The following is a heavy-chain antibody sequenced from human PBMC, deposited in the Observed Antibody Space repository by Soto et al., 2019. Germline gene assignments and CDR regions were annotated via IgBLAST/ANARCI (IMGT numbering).Heavy chain of an antibody. CDR2: ISVTGDNA. D-gene: IGHD7-27*01. CDR3: AKNWNWGSLVH. Sequence: GGSLRLSCAASGFTFSHYAMNWVRQAPGKGLEWVSSISVTGDNAYYADSVKGRFTISRDNSKNTLYLQMNSLRVEDTAVYYCAKNWNWGSLVHWGQGTLVTVSS. CDR1: GFTFSHYA. V-gene: IGHV3-23*01. J-gene: IGHJ4*02.